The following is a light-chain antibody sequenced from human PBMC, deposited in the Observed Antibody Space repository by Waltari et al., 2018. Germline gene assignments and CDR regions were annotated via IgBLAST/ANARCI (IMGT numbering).Light chain of an antibody. CDR3: AAWDDNLRLWV. V-gene: IGLV1-47*01. CDR1: SSDIGSNY. CDR2: GNN. J-gene: IGLJ3*02. Sequence: QSVLTQPPSASGAPGQRVTISCSGSSSDIGSNYVYWFQQIPGTAPKLLIYGNNRRPSGVPDRFAGSKSGTSASLAISGLRSEDETDYYCAAWDDNLRLWVFGGGTMLTVL.